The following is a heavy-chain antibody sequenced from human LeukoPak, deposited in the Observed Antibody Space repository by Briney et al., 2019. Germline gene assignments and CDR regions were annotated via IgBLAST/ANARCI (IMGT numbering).Heavy chain of an antibody. CDR2: FDPEDGET. D-gene: IGHD6-19*01. V-gene: IGHV1-24*01. Sequence: ASVKVSCKVSGYTLTELSMHWVRQAPGKGLEWMGGFDPEDGETIYAQKFQGRVTMTEDTSTDTAYMELSSLRSEDTAVYYCATPSPMGSGWSLGPPTFDCWGQGTLVTVSS. CDR1: GYTLTELS. CDR3: ATPSPMGSGWSLGPPTFDC. J-gene: IGHJ4*02.